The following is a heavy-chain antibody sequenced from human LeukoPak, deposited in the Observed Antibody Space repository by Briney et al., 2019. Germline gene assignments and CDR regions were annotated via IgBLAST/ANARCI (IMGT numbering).Heavy chain of an antibody. V-gene: IGHV1-69*13. Sequence: SVKVSCKASGGTFSSYAISWVRQAPGQGLEWMGGIIPIFGTANYAQKFQGRVTITADESTSTAYMELSSLRSEDTAVYYCALNPYYYDSSGYPFDYWGQGTLVTVSS. CDR2: IIPIFGTA. CDR3: ALNPYYYDSSGYPFDY. J-gene: IGHJ4*02. D-gene: IGHD3-22*01. CDR1: GGTFSSYA.